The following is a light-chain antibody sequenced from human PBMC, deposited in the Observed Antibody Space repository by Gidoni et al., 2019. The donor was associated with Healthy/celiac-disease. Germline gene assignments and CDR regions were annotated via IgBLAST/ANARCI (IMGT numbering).Light chain of an antibody. V-gene: IGKV3D-7*01. CDR2: GAS. J-gene: IGKJ2*01. CDR1: QRVSSSY. CDR3: QQDYNLPPYT. Sequence: EIVMTQSPATLSLSPGERATLSCRASQRVSSSYLSWYQQKPGQAPRLLIYGASTRATGIPARFSGSGSGTDFTLTISSLQPEDFAVYYCQQDYNLPPYTFGQGTKLEIK.